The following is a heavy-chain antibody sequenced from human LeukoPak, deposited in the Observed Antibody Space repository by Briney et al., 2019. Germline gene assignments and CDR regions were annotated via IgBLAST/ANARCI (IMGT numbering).Heavy chain of an antibody. Sequence: LGESLLLSCSAPGYNVTNNYMSTVPQSPAKVLEWVSPIYNAGNTDYADSVKGRFTISRDTYHNTLYIQMDSLRLDDTAVHFWARDRDNYRDVWGKGTTVSIPS. CDR2: IYNAGNT. CDR3: ARDRDNYRDV. V-gene: IGHV3-66*01. CDR1: GYNVTNNY. J-gene: IGHJ6*03.